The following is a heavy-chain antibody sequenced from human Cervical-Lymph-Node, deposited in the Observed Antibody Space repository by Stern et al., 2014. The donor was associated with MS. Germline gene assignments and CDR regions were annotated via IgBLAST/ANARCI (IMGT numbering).Heavy chain of an antibody. J-gene: IGHJ4*02. Sequence: VQLVESGPGLVKPSQTLSLTCTVSGGSISSGDYYWSWIRQPPGKGLVWSGCIYSSGSTYYNPSLKSRVTISVDTSKNQFSLKLSSVTAADTAVYYCAREGPRTGTLVYWGQGTLVTVSS. D-gene: IGHD3/OR15-3a*01. V-gene: IGHV4-30-4*01. CDR1: GGSISSGDYY. CDR2: IYSSGST. CDR3: AREGPRTGTLVY.